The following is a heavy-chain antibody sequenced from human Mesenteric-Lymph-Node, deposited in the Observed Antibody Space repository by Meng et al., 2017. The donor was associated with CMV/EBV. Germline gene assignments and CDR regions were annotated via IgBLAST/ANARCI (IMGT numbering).Heavy chain of an antibody. CDR1: GYTFTGYY. Sequence: ASVKVSCKASGYTFTGYYMHWVRQAPGQGLEWMGWINPNGGATNSAQKFQGRVTMTRDTSISTAYMELSRLRSDDTAVYYCARISRSSGWIFDYWGQGTLVTVSS. CDR3: ARISRSSGWIFDY. CDR2: INPNGGAT. D-gene: IGHD6-19*01. J-gene: IGHJ4*02. V-gene: IGHV1-2*02.